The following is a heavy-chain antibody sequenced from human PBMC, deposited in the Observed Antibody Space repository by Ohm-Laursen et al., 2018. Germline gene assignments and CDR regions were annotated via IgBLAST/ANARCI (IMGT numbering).Heavy chain of an antibody. CDR2: IYHSGST. D-gene: IGHD5-18*01. Sequence: SETLSLTCTVSGYSISSGYFWGWIRQPPGKGLEWIGTIYHSGSTYYNPSLKSRVTISVDTPMNQFSLRLSSVTAADTAVYFCARHKRYTYGALTYWGQGTLVTVSS. V-gene: IGHV4-38-2*02. CDR3: ARHKRYTYGALTY. J-gene: IGHJ4*02. CDR1: GYSISSGYF.